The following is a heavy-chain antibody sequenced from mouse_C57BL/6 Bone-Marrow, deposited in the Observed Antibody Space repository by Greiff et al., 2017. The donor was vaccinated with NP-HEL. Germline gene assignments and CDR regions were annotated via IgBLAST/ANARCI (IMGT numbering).Heavy chain of an antibody. CDR2: IYPGDGDT. J-gene: IGHJ2*01. Sequence: VKLMESGAELVKPGASVKISCKASGYAFSSYWMNWVKQRPGKGLEWIGQIYPGDGDTNYNGKFKGKATLTADKSSSTAYMQLSSLTSEDSAVYFCARSYGYVSDYWGQGTTLTVSS. V-gene: IGHV1-80*01. CDR3: ARSYGYVSDY. CDR1: GYAFSSYW. D-gene: IGHD2-2*01.